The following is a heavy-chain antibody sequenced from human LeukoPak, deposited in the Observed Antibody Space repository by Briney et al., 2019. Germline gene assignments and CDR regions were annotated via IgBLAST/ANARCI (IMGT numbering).Heavy chain of an antibody. Sequence: SETLSLTCTVSGGSIDSYHWSWIRHPAGRGLEWIGRIYTSGSTNYNPSLKSRVTMSVDTSKHQFSLKLSSVTAADTAVYYCARVAQKLERIALAATSEWRANWYFDLWGRGTLVTVSS. CDR2: IYTSGST. V-gene: IGHV4-4*07. CDR3: ARVAQKLERIALAATSEWRANWYFDL. D-gene: IGHD6-19*01. J-gene: IGHJ2*01. CDR1: GGSIDSYH.